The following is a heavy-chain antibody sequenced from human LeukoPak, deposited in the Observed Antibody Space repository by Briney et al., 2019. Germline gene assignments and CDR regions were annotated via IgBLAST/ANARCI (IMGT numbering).Heavy chain of an antibody. J-gene: IGHJ4*02. V-gene: IGHV4-4*02. D-gene: IGHD5-18*01. CDR1: GGSISSSNW. Sequence: SGTLSLTCAVSGGSISSSNWWSWVRQPPGQGLEWIGEIYHSGSTNYNPSLKSRVTISVDKSKNQFSLKLSSVTAADTAVYYCAIISGYSYGTPYFDYWGQGTLVTVSS. CDR3: AIISGYSYGTPYFDY. CDR2: IYHSGST.